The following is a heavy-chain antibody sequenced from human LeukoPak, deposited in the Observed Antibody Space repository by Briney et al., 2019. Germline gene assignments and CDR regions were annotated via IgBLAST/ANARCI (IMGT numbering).Heavy chain of an antibody. CDR2: ISSSSSYI. CDR1: GFTFSSYS. J-gene: IGHJ5*02. Sequence: PGGSLRLSCAASGFTFSSYSMNWVRQAPGKGLEWVSSISSSSSYIYYADSVKGRFTISRDNAKNSLYLQMNSLRAEDTAVYYCARDTAMAYYEESYFDPWGQGTLVTVSS. D-gene: IGHD5-18*01. CDR3: ARDTAMAYYEESYFDP. V-gene: IGHV3-21*04.